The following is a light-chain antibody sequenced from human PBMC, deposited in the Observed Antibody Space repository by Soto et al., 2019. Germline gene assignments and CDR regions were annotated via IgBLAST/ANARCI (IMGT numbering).Light chain of an antibody. CDR2: EVT. V-gene: IGLV2-14*01. CDR1: SSDVGLYDF. CDR3: NSYTRFSTYV. Sequence: QSALTQPASVSGSPGQSITISCTGASSDVGLYDFVSWYQQHPGKAPKLSIYEVTYRPSGVSSRFSGSKSGNTASLTISGLQAEDEADYYCNSYTRFSTYVFGTGTKLTVL. J-gene: IGLJ1*01.